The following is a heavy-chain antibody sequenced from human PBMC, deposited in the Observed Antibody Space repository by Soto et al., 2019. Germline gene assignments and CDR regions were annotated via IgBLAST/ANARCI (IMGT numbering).Heavy chain of an antibody. CDR3: ARGSYIYYYHGMDV. CDR2: IYNSGST. V-gene: IGHV4-30-4*01. Sequence: QVQLQESGPGLVKPSQTLSLTCTVSGGSIRSGDYYWSWIRQPPGQGLEWIGYIYNSGSTYYNPSLKSRVSLSVDTSQNQYSLKLNSVTAADTAVYYCARGSYIYYYHGMDVWGQGTTVIVS. CDR1: GGSIRSGDYY. D-gene: IGHD3-10*01. J-gene: IGHJ6*02.